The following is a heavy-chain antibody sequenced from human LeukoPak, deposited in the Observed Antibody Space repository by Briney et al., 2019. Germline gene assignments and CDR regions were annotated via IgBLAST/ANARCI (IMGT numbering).Heavy chain of an antibody. CDR2: IYSTGST. D-gene: IGHD6-13*01. J-gene: IGHJ4*02. CDR1: GGSISSYY. CDR3: ARQIASAGTAGFDF. Sequence: SETLSLTCTVSGGSISSYYWSWIRRPAGKGLEWIGRIYSTGSTNCNPSLKSRVTMSVDTSKNQFSLRLRSVTAADTAVYYCARQIASAGTAGFDFWGQGALVTVSS. V-gene: IGHV4-4*07.